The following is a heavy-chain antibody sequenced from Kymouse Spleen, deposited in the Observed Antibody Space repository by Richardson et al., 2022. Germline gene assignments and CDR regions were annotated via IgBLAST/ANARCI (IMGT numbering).Heavy chain of an antibody. CDR3: ARDPYYDFWSGFHYYGMDV. CDR2: TRNKANSYTT. J-gene: IGHJ6*02. V-gene: IGHV3-72*01. CDR1: GFTFSDHY. Sequence: EVQLVESGGGLVQPGGSLRLSCAASGFTFSDHYMDWVRQAPGKGLEWVGRTRNKANSYTTEYAASVKGRFTISRDDSKNSLYLQMNSLKTEDTAVYYCARDPYYDFWSGFHYYGMDVWGQGTTVTVSS. D-gene: IGHD3-3*01.